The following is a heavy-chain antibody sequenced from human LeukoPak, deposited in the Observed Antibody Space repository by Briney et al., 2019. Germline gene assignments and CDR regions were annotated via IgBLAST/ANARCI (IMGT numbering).Heavy chain of an antibody. D-gene: IGHD4-17*01. V-gene: IGHV3-33*01. CDR1: GFTFSNFG. Sequence: GRSLRLSCAPSGFTFSNFGTHWVRQAPDKGPEWVVPIWYDGSNKYYADSVKGRFTISRDNSKNTLYLQMNSLRAEATAVYYCARDNYAGYGVDYWGQGALVTVSS. CDR3: ARDNYAGYGVDY. CDR2: IWYDGSNK. J-gene: IGHJ4*02.